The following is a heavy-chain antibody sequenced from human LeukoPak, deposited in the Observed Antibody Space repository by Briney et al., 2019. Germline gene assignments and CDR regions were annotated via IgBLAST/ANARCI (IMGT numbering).Heavy chain of an antibody. Sequence: PSETLSLTCTVSGGSISSYYWSWIRQPAGKGLEWIGRIYTSGSTNYNPSLKSRVTISVDTSKNQFSLKLSSVTAADTAVYYCARDDFAAGFLHYYMDVWGKGTTVTVSS. CDR3: ARDDFAAGFLHYYMDV. CDR2: IYTSGST. CDR1: GGSISSYY. J-gene: IGHJ6*03. V-gene: IGHV4-4*07. D-gene: IGHD6-13*01.